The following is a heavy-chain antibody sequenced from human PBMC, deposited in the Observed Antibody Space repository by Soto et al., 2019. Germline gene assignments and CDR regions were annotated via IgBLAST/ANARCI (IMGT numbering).Heavy chain of an antibody. Sequence: QVQLQQWGAGLLKPSETLPLTCAVYGGSFSDFYWSWIRQSPGKGLEWLGEINYSGNTNYNPSLKSRITISVDTSKKELYLKLTSVTAADTAIYYCSCYARDYWGQGTLVTVSS. V-gene: IGHV4-34*01. CDR2: INYSGNT. D-gene: IGHD2-15*01. CDR1: GGSFSDFY. J-gene: IGHJ4*02. CDR3: SCYARDY.